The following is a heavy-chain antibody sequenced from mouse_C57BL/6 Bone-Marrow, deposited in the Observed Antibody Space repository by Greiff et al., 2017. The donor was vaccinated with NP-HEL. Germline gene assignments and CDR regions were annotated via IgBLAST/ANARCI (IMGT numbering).Heavy chain of an antibody. Sequence: QVQLQQPGAELARPGASVKLSCKASGYTFTSYGISWVKQRTGQGLEWIGEIYPRSGNTYYNEKFKGKATLTADKSSSTAYMELRSLASEDSAVYFCAYYDYPFAYWGQGTLVTVSA. CDR2: IYPRSGNT. J-gene: IGHJ3*01. CDR3: AYYDYPFAY. V-gene: IGHV1-81*01. D-gene: IGHD2-4*01. CDR1: GYTFTSYG.